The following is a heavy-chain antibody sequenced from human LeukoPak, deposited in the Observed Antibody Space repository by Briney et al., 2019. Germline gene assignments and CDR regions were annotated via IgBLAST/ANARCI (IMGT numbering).Heavy chain of an antibody. CDR1: GYTFTSYD. D-gene: IGHD6-19*01. CDR2: MNPNSGNT. V-gene: IGHV1-8*01. CDR3: ARGKWLVSKLFDY. J-gene: IGHJ4*02. Sequence: ASVKVSCKASGYTFTSYDINWVRQASGQGLEWMGWMNPNSGNTGYAQKFQGRVTMTRNTSIGTAYMELSSLRSEDTAVYYCARGKWLVSKLFDYWGQGTLVTVSS.